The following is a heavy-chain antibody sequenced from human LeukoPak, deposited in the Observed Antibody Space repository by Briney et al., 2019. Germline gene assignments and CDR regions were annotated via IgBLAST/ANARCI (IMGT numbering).Heavy chain of an antibody. V-gene: IGHV4-34*01. CDR2: INHSGST. J-gene: IGHJ6*03. Sequence: SETLSLTCAVYGGSFSGYYWSWIRQPPGKGLEWIGVINHSGSTNYNPSLKSRVTISVDTSKNQFSLKLSSVTAADTAVYYCARLHPLRRGHYYYYMDVWGKGTTVTVSS. CDR1: GGSFSGYY. D-gene: IGHD4-17*01. CDR3: ARLHPLRRGHYYYYMDV.